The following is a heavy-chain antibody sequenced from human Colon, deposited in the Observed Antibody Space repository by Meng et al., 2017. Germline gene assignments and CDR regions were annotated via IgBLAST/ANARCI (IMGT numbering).Heavy chain of an antibody. CDR2: IYHTGST. D-gene: IGHD3-9*01. CDR3: GRGLTGYHAHTDY. J-gene: IGHJ4*02. V-gene: IGHV4-59*12. Sequence: HVQLPAPGPGLAKPSATLSLTCHRSGSSINSDYWSWIPQPPGKGLEWIVYIYHTGSTNYNPSLQSRVTISADSSKNQVSLNLNSVTAADTAVYYCGRGLTGYHAHTDYWGQGTLVTVSS. CDR1: GSSINSDY.